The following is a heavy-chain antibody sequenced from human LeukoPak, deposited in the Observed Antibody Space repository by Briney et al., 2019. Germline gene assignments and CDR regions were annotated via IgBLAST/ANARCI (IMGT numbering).Heavy chain of an antibody. Sequence: ASVKVSCKAAGYTFTGYYMFWVRQAPGQGLEWMGRINPNSGGTNYAQKFQGRVTMTRDTSISTAYMELSRLRSVDTAVYYCARGYCSGGSCYSVENWFDPWGQGTLVTLSS. CDR1: GYTFTGYY. J-gene: IGHJ5*02. CDR3: ARGYCSGGSCYSVENWFDP. CDR2: INPNSGGT. V-gene: IGHV1-2*06. D-gene: IGHD2-15*01.